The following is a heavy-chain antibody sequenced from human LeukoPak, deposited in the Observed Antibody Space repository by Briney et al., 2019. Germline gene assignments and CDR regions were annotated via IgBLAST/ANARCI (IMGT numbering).Heavy chain of an antibody. CDR1: GYTFTGYY. CDR2: INPNSGGT. V-gene: IGHV1-2*02. D-gene: IGHD1-26*01. Sequence: GASVKVSCKASGYTFTGYYMHWVRQAPGQGLEWMGWINPNSGGTNYAQKFQGRVTMTRDTSISTAYMELSRLRSDDTAVYYYTSLFARGSYYAHYWGQGTLVTVSS. CDR3: TSLFARGSYYAHY. J-gene: IGHJ4*02.